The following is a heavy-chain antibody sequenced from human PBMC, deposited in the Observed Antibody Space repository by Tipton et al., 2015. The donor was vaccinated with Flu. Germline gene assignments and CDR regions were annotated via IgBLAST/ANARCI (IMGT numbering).Heavy chain of an antibody. D-gene: IGHD6-13*01. Sequence: QLVQSGAEVKKPGSSVKVSCKASGGTFSSYAISWVRQAPGQGLEWMGGIIPIFGTANYAQKFQGRVTITADKSTSTAYMELSSLRSEDTAVYYCARVVIAAAGTYYYYMDVWGKGTTVTVSS. CDR2: IIPIFGTA. CDR1: GGTFSSYA. CDR3: ARVVIAAAGTYYYYMDV. V-gene: IGHV1-69*06. J-gene: IGHJ6*03.